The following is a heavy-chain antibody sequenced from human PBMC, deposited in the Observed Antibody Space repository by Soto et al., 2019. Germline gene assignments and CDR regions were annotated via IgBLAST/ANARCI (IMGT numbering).Heavy chain of an antibody. Sequence: ASVKVSCKASGGTFSSYTISWVRQAPGQGLEWMGRIIPILGIANYAQKFQGRVTITADKSTSTAYMELSSLRSEDMAVYYCARDEDIVVVPAAPSYYYYGMDVWGQGTTVTVSS. D-gene: IGHD2-2*01. CDR1: GGTFSSYT. CDR3: ARDEDIVVVPAAPSYYYYGMDV. CDR2: IIPILGIA. V-gene: IGHV1-69*04. J-gene: IGHJ6*02.